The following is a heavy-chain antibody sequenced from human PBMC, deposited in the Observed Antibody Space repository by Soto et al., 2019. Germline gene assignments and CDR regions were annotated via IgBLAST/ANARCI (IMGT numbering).Heavy chain of an antibody. V-gene: IGHV4-4*02. CDR2: IYHSGST. J-gene: IGHJ4*02. Sequence: SETLSLTCAVSGGSISSSNWWSWVRQPPGKGLEWIGEIYHSGSTNYNPSLKSRVTTSVDKSKNQFSLKLSSVTAADTAVYYCAAGAFDWLLFPDYWGQGTLVTVSS. CDR3: AAGAFDWLLFPDY. D-gene: IGHD3-9*01. CDR1: GGSISSSNW.